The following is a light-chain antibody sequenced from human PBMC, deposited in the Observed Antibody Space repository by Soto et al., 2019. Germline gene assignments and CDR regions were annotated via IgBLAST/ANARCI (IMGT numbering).Light chain of an antibody. V-gene: IGKV1-5*01. CDR3: QQYNSYSPTWT. Sequence: DIQMTQSPSTLSASVGDRVTITCRASQSISSWLAWYQQKPGKAPKLLIYDASSLESGVPSRFSGSGSGTEFTLTISSLQPDDFATYHCQQYNSYSPTWTFGQGTKVEFK. J-gene: IGKJ1*01. CDR1: QSISSW. CDR2: DAS.